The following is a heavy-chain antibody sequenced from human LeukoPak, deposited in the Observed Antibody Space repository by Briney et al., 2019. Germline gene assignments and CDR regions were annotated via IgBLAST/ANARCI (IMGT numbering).Heavy chain of an antibody. Sequence: GGSLRLSCAASGFTFSSYAMSWVRQAPGKGLEWVSAISGSGGSTYYADSVKGRFTISRDNSKNTLYLQMNSLRAEDTAVYYCAGIQMATISYYGMDVWGQGTTVTVSS. D-gene: IGHD5-24*01. CDR3: AGIQMATISYYGMDV. V-gene: IGHV3-23*01. CDR2: ISGSGGST. J-gene: IGHJ6*02. CDR1: GFTFSSYA.